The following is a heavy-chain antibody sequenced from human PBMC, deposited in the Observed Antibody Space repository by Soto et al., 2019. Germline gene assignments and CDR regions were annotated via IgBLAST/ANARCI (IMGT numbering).Heavy chain of an antibody. J-gene: IGHJ4*02. CDR3: ARLTLYSGTYHSDY. Sequence: SETLSLTCTVSGGSISSYYWSWIRQPPGKGLEWIGYIYYSGSTNYSPSLRSRVTMSVDTSKNQFSLKLRSVTAADTAVYYCARLTLYSGTYHSDYWGQGILVTVSS. CDR1: GGSISSYY. D-gene: IGHD1-26*01. CDR2: IYYSGST. V-gene: IGHV4-59*08.